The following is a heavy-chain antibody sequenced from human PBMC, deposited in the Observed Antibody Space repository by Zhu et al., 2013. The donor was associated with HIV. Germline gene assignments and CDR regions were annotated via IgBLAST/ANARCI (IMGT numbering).Heavy chain of an antibody. D-gene: IGHD5-12*01. Sequence: QVQLVQSGAEVKKPGASVKVSCKASGYTFTSYAVHWVRQAPGQRLEWMGWINAGNGKTEYSQKFQGRVTITRDTSASTAYMELSSLRSEDTAVFYCARLPYSGYDYEYFDYWGQGTLVTVSS. V-gene: IGHV1-3*01. CDR3: ARLPYSGYDYEYFDY. CDR2: INAGNGKT. CDR1: GYTFTSYA. J-gene: IGHJ4*02.